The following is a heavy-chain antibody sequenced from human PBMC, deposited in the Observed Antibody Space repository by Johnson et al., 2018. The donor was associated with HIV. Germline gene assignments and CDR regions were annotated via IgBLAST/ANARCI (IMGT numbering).Heavy chain of an antibody. D-gene: IGHD1-1*01. CDR2: ISSDGSST. CDR3: ARSGPNWAFDC. Sequence: VQLVESGGGLVQPGGSLILSCAASGFTFSSNWMHWVRQAPGKGLVWVSRISSDGSSTYYADSVKGRFTISRDNARNTMFVQMKSLRAEDTAVYYCARSGPNWAFDCWGQGTMFTVSS. V-gene: IGHV3-74*02. CDR1: GFTFSSNW. J-gene: IGHJ3*01.